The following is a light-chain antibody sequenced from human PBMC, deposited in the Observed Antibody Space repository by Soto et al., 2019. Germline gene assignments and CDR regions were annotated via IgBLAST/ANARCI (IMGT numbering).Light chain of an antibody. Sequence: QSVLTQPPSVSGSPGQSITISCTGVSNDAGGYYLVSWYQQHPGQAPKLIIYEDTKRPSGVSSRFSGSTSANTPSLKISGLQAADEADYYCCSYAGHSTYVFAGGTKVTVL. V-gene: IGLV2-23*01. CDR2: EDT. CDR1: SNDAGGYYL. CDR3: CSYAGHSTYV. J-gene: IGLJ1*01.